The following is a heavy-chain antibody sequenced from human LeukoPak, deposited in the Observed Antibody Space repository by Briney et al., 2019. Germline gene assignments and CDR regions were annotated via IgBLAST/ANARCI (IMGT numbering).Heavy chain of an antibody. CDR1: GGSFSGYY. Sequence: SETLSLTCAVYGGSFSGYYWSWIRQPPGKGLEWIGEINHSGSTNYNPSLKSRVTISVDTSKNQFSLKLSSVTTADTAVYYCARHESVLLWFGAPIRSNWFDPWGQGTLVTVSS. CDR3: ARHESVLLWFGAPIRSNWFDP. J-gene: IGHJ5*02. V-gene: IGHV4-34*01. CDR2: INHSGST. D-gene: IGHD3-10*01.